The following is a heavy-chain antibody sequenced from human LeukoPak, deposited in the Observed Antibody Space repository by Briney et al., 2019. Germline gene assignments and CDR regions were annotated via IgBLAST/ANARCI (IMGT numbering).Heavy chain of an antibody. V-gene: IGHV1-18*01. CDR3: AKVVPNDILAGLGGGGHSYFDY. J-gene: IGHJ4*02. CDR2: ISAYNGNT. CDR1: GYTFTSYG. Sequence: ASVKVSCKASGYTFTSYGISWVRQAPGQGLEWMGWISAYNGNTNYAQKLQGRVTMTTDTSTSTDYMELRSLRSDDTAVYYWAKVVPNDILAGLGGGGHSYFDYWGQGTLVTVSS. D-gene: IGHD3-9*01.